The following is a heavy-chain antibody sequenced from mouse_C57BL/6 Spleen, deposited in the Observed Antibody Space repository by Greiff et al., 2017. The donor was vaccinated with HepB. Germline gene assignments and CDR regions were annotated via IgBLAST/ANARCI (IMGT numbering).Heavy chain of an antibody. CDR2: IYPRDGST. D-gene: IGHD1-1*02. Sequence: QVQLQQSGPELVKPGASVKLSCKASGYTFTSYEINWVKQRPGQGLEWIGWIYPRDGSTKYNEKFKGKATLTVDTSSSTAYMELHSLTSEDSAVYFCASESRWEHYYAMHYWGQVTSVTVSS. V-gene: IGHV1-85*01. CDR3: ASESRWEHYYAMHY. CDR1: GYTFTSYE. J-gene: IGHJ4*01.